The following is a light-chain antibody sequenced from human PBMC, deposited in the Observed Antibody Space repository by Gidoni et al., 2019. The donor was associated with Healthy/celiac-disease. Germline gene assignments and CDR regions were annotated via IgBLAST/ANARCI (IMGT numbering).Light chain of an antibody. CDR3: QQYGSFTWT. Sequence: EIVLTQSPGTLSLSPGERATLSCRASQSVSSSYLAWYQQKPGQAPRLLIYGASSRATGIPDRFSGGGSGTDFTLTISRLEPEDFAVYYCQQYGSFTWTFGQGTKVEIK. CDR1: QSVSSSY. CDR2: GAS. V-gene: IGKV3-20*01. J-gene: IGKJ1*01.